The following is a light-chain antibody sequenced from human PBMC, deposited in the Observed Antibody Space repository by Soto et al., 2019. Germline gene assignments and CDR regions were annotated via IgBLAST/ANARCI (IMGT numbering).Light chain of an antibody. CDR1: SSDIGAYDY. CDR2: EVN. Sequence: QSALTQPASLSGSPGQSITISCTGTSSDIGAYDYVSWFQQHPGKAPKLMISEVNNRPSGVSNRFSGSKSGNTAYLTISGLQAEDEADYYCQSYDSSLSGSGVFGGGTKLTVL. V-gene: IGLV2-14*01. CDR3: QSYDSSLSGSGV. J-gene: IGLJ3*02.